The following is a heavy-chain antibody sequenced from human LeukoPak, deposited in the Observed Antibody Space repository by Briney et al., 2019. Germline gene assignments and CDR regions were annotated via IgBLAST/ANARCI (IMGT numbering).Heavy chain of an antibody. CDR1: GGSLSGYY. V-gene: IGHV4-59*12. CDR3: ARDSLQWPYYYYYYMDV. D-gene: IGHD6-19*01. J-gene: IGHJ6*03. CDR2: IFYTGST. Sequence: SETLSLTCAVSGGSLSGYYWTWIRQPPGKGLEWIGYIFYTGSTNYNPSLQSRVTILLDTSKNQFSLKLSSVTAADTAVYYCARDSLQWPYYYYYYMDVWGKGTTVTVSS.